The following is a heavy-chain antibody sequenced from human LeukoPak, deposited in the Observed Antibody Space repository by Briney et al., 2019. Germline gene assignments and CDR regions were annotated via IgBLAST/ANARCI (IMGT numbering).Heavy chain of an antibody. CDR3: AKEIIVLVPAAAMDY. CDR2: ISGSSGDT. Sequence: SGGSLRLSCAASGFTFSTYGLSWVRQAPGKGLEWVSAISGSSGDTYYADSVKGRFTISRDNSKNTLYLQMNSLRAEDTAVYYCAKEIIVLVPAAAMDYWGQGTLVTVSS. D-gene: IGHD2-2*01. V-gene: IGHV3-23*01. CDR1: GFTFSTYG. J-gene: IGHJ4*02.